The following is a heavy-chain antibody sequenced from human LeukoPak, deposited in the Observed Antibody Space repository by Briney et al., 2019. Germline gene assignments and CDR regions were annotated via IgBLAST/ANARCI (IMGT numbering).Heavy chain of an antibody. D-gene: IGHD5-18*01. CDR3: ARVVRKSGYSFDY. V-gene: IGHV3-74*01. CDR2: INSDGSST. J-gene: IGHJ4*02. CDR1: GFTFSSYW. Sequence: PGGSLRLSCAASGFTFSSYWMHWVRQAPGRGLVWVSRINSDGSSTSYADSVKGRFTISRDNAKNTLYLQMNSLRAEDTAVYYCARVVRKSGYSFDYWGQGTLVTVSS.